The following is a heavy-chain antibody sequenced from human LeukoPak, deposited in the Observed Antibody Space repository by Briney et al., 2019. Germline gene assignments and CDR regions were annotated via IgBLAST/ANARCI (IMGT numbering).Heavy chain of an antibody. D-gene: IGHD1-26*01. V-gene: IGHV3-23*01. CDR1: GFTFRSYG. CDR3: AKQKWELRVYFDY. CDR2: ISSSGGST. J-gene: IGHJ4*02. Sequence: GGSLRLSCAASGFTFRSYGMSWVRQAPGKGLEWVSGISSSGGSTYYADSVKGRFTISRDNSKNTLYLQMNSLRAEDTAVYYCAKQKWELRVYFDYWGQGTLVTVSS.